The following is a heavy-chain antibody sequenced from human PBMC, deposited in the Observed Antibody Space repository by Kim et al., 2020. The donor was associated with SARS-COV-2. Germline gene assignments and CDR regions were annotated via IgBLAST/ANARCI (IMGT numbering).Heavy chain of an antibody. CDR1: GGSFSGYY. Sequence: SETLSLTCAVYGGSFSGYYWSWIRQPPGKGLEWIGEINHSGSTNYNPSLKSRVTISVDTSKNQFSLKLSSVTAADTAVYYCARGIAAAGDKNRIVGMDVWGQGTTVTVSS. CDR2: INHSGST. CDR3: ARGIAAAGDKNRIVGMDV. V-gene: IGHV4-34*01. J-gene: IGHJ6*02. D-gene: IGHD6-13*01.